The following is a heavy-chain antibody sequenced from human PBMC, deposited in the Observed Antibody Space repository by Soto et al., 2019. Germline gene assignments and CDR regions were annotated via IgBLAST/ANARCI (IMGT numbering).Heavy chain of an antibody. CDR1: GFTFSSYA. Sequence: GSLRLSCAASGFTFSSYAMSWVRQAPGKGLEWVSAISGSGGSTYYADSVKGRFTISRDNSKNTLYLQMNSLRAEDTAVYYCAKDGPYYDILPGPVAGNYWGQGTLVTVSS. D-gene: IGHD3-9*01. CDR3: AKDGPYYDILPGPVAGNY. V-gene: IGHV3-23*01. CDR2: ISGSGGST. J-gene: IGHJ4*02.